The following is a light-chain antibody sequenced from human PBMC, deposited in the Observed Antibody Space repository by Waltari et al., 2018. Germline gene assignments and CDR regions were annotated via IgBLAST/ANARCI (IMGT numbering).Light chain of an antibody. V-gene: IGKV3-20*01. J-gene: IGKJ2*01. CDR1: QSITKRY. CDR3: QQYGSSIMYT. Sequence: EVVLTQSPGALSLSPGERATVSCRASQSITKRYLSWYQQKPCQAPRLLVYGASSRAPGIPDRFSGSGSGTDFTLTISRLEPDDFAVYYCQQYGSSIMYTFGQGTKLEIK. CDR2: GAS.